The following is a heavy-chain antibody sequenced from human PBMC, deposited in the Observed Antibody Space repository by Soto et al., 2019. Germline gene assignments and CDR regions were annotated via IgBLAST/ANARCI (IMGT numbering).Heavy chain of an antibody. V-gene: IGHV1-3*01. CDR2: INAGNGNT. Sequence: GASVKVSCKASGYTFTSYAMHWVRQAPGQRLEWMGWINAGNGNTKYSQKFQGRVTITRDTSASTAYMELSSLRSEDTAVYYCAREEAAAGSSILYGMDVWGQGTTVTVSS. D-gene: IGHD6-13*01. CDR3: AREEAAAGSSILYGMDV. CDR1: GYTFTSYA. J-gene: IGHJ6*02.